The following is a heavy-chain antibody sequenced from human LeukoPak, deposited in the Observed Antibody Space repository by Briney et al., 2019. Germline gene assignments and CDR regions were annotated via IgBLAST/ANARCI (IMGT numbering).Heavy chain of an antibody. V-gene: IGHV1-69*05. CDR1: GGTFSSYA. Sequence: ASVKVSCKASGGTFSSYAISWVRQAPGQGLEWMGGIIPIFGTANYAQKFQGRVTITTDESTSTAYMELSSLRSEDTAVYYCAVGELIYYYYYMDVWGKGTTVTVSS. CDR3: AVGELIYYYYYMDV. CDR2: IIPIFGTA. D-gene: IGHD3-10*01. J-gene: IGHJ6*03.